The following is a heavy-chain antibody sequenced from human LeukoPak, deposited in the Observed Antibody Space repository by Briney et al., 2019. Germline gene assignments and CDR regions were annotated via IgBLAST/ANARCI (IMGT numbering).Heavy chain of an antibody. Sequence: PGGSLRLSCAASGFTVSSNYMSWVRQAPGKGLEWVSVIYSGGSTYYANSVKGRFTISRDNSKNTLYLQMNSLRAEDTAVYYCARGRYSYGLDYWGQGTLVTVSS. D-gene: IGHD5-18*01. CDR1: GFTVSSNY. CDR3: ARGRYSYGLDY. J-gene: IGHJ4*02. CDR2: IYSGGST. V-gene: IGHV3-53*01.